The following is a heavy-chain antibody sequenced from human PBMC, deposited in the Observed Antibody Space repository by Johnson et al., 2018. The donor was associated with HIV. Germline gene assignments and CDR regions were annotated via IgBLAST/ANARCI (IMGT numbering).Heavy chain of an antibody. J-gene: IGHJ3*02. D-gene: IGHD1-26*01. CDR1: GFTFSRYA. V-gene: IGHV3-30-3*01. CDR3: ARYRPSGRYSVDAFDM. Sequence: QVQLVESGGGLVQPGRSLRLSCAASGFTFSRYAVHWVRQAPGKGLEWAAIISYDGSNKYYADSVKGRFTIFRDNSKNTLYLQMNGLRAEDTAGYCCARYRPSGRYSVDAFDMWGQGTMVTVS. CDR2: ISYDGSNK.